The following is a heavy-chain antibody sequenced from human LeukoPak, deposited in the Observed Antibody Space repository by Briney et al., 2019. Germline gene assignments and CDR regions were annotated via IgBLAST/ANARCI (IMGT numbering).Heavy chain of an antibody. CDR1: GGSFSGYY. Sequence: SEALSLTCAVYGGSFSGYYWTWIRQPPGKGLEWIGEIDHSGSTNYNPSLKSRVTISVDTSKNQFSLKLSSVAAADTAVYYCARANSGWSINFDYWDQGTLVTVSS. CDR2: IDHSGST. V-gene: IGHV4-34*01. J-gene: IGHJ4*02. CDR3: ARANSGWSINFDY. D-gene: IGHD6-19*01.